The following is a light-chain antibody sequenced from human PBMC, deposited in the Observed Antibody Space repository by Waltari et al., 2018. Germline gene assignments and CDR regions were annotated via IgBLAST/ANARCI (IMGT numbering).Light chain of an antibody. J-gene: IGKJ4*01. CDR3: QQYYSTPLT. V-gene: IGKV4-1*01. CDR2: WAS. CDR1: SVLYSSNKNNY. Sequence: SVLYSSNKNNYLAWYQQKPGQPPKLLIYWASTRESGVPDRFSGSGSGTDFTLTISSLQAEDVAVYYCQQYYSTPLTFGGGTKVEIK.